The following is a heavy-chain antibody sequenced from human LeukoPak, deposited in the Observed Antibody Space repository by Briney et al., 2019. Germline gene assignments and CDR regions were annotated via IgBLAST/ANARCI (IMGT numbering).Heavy chain of an antibody. CDR1: GYSFTSYW. Sequence: GESLKISFKGSGYSFTSYWIGWVRQMPGKGLEWMGIIYPGDSDTRFSPSFQGQVTISADKSINTAYMQWSSLKASDTAMYYCARHATPYDIAAACDYWGQGTLVTVSS. CDR3: ARHATPYDIAAACDY. D-gene: IGHD6-6*01. J-gene: IGHJ4*02. V-gene: IGHV5-51*01. CDR2: IYPGDSDT.